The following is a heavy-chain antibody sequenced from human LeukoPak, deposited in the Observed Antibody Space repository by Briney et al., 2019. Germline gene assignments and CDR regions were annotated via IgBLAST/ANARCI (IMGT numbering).Heavy chain of an antibody. J-gene: IGHJ4*02. Sequence: GASVKVSCKASGYTFTSYDINWVRQATGQGLEWMGWMNPNSGNTGYAQKFQGRVTMTRDTSISTAYMELSRLRSDDTAVYYCARVGPYSSSWTPHFDYWGQGTLVTVSS. CDR2: MNPNSGNT. D-gene: IGHD6-13*01. V-gene: IGHV1-8*01. CDR3: ARVGPYSSSWTPHFDY. CDR1: GYTFTSYD.